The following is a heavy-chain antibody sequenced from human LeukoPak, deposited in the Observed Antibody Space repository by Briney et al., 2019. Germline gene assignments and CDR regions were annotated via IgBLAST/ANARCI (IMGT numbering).Heavy chain of an antibody. J-gene: IGHJ4*02. CDR2: IIPIFCTA. V-gene: IGHV1-69*01. Sequence: ALVKVSCKASVGLFSPYAISGARQARGQGLEWMGGIIPIFCTAIYAQNFQGRVTITSDQSTSTAYMELSSLRSEDTAVYYCASNSYQLLYCYWGQGTLVTVSS. CDR3: ASNSYQLLYCY. D-gene: IGHD2-2*02. CDR1: VGLFSPYA.